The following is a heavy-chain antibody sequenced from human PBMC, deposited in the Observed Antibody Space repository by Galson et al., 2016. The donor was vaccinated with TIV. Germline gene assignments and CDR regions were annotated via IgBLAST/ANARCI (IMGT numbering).Heavy chain of an antibody. D-gene: IGHD2-21*01. Sequence: LRLSCAASGLVVSDNFMTWVRQAPGKGLEWVSLISDTDYTQYADSVKGRFTISRDKSRNIVYLHMDRLRVEDTAVYYCVRERRHCGNECFLRYYFGMDVWGQGTTVTVSS. J-gene: IGHJ6*02. V-gene: IGHV3-66*03. CDR1: GLVVSDNF. CDR2: ISDTDYT. CDR3: VRERRHCGNECFLRYYFGMDV.